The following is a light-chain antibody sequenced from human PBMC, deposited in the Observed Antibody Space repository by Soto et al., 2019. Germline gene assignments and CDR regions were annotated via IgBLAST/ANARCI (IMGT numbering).Light chain of an antibody. V-gene: IGKV3-15*01. CDR3: QQYETSPAT. J-gene: IGKJ1*01. Sequence: EIVLTQSPGTLSVSPGERATLSCRASQSIGSNLAWYRQAPGQAPRLLIYGATTRAADAPARFSGSGAGTEFTLTINSVQPEDFAVYYCQQYETSPATFGQGTQVEMK. CDR2: GAT. CDR1: QSIGSN.